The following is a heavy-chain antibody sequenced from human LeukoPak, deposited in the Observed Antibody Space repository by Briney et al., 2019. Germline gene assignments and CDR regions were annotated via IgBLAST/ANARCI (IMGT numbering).Heavy chain of an antibody. CDR3: AKLGSPMITFGGVIDY. Sequence: GGSLRLSCAASGFTFSSYGMSWVRQAPGKGLEWVSAISGSGGSTYYADSVKGRFTISRDNSKNTLYLQMNSLRAEDTAVYYCAKLGSPMITFGGVIDYWGQGTLVTVSS. CDR2: ISGSGGST. V-gene: IGHV3-23*01. D-gene: IGHD3-16*01. J-gene: IGHJ4*02. CDR1: GFTFSSYG.